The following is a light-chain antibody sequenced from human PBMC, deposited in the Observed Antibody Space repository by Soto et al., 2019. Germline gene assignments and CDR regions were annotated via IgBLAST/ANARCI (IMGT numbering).Light chain of an antibody. CDR2: AAS. V-gene: IGKV1-39*01. Sequence: DIQMTQSPSSLSASEGDRVTITCRASQSISSYLNWYQQKPGKAPKLLIYAASSLQSGVPSRFSGSGSGTDFTLTISSLQPEDFATYYCQLSYSTPLTFGGGTKVDI. CDR3: QLSYSTPLT. J-gene: IGKJ4*01. CDR1: QSISSY.